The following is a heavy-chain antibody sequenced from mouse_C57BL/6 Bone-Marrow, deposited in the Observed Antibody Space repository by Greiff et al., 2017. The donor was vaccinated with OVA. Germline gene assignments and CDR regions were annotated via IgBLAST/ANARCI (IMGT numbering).Heavy chain of an antibody. V-gene: IGHV5-6*01. Sequence: VQLQQSGGDLVKPGGSLKLSCAASGFTFSSYGMSWVRQTPDKGLEWVASISSGGSYTYSPDSVKGRYTISRDNDKNTVYLQMSSLKSEDTAMDFCASALLVRYLFAYWGQGTPVTVSA. CDR1: GFTFSSYG. CDR2: ISSGGSYT. J-gene: IGHJ3*01. CDR3: ASALLVRYLFAY. D-gene: IGHD1-1*01.